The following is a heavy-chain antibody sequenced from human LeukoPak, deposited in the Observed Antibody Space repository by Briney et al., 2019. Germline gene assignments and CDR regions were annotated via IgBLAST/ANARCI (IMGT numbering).Heavy chain of an antibody. CDR1: GDSIFSNY. D-gene: IGHD3-16*01. Sequence: SETLSLTCTVSGDSIFSNYWNWIRQPPGKGLEWIGYIYDSGSTNYNPSLKSRVTISVDTSKNQLSLKLTSVTAADTAVYYRARETSQKGAHYMDVWGKGTTVTISS. CDR2: IYDSGST. J-gene: IGHJ6*03. CDR3: ARETSQKGAHYMDV. V-gene: IGHV4-59*01.